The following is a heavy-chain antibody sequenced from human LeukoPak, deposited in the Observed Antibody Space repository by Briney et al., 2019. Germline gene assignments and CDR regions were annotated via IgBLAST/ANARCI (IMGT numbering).Heavy chain of an antibody. CDR1: GGSISSYY. J-gene: IGHJ4*02. V-gene: IGHV4-4*07. Sequence: SETLPLTCTVSGGSISSYYWSWIRQPAGKGLEWIGRIYTSGSTNYNPSLKSRVTMSVDTSKNQFSLKLSSVTAADTAVYYCAREPSSGDYHDSFDYWGQGTLVTVSS. CDR3: AREPSSGDYHDSFDY. CDR2: IYTSGST. D-gene: IGHD3-22*01.